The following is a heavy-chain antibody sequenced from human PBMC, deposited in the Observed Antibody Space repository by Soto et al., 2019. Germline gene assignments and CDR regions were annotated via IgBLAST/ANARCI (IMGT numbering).Heavy chain of an antibody. CDR1: GFTFSHYW. D-gene: IGHD3-10*01. Sequence: EVQLVESGGDLVQPGGSLRLSCAVSGFTFSHYWMTWVRQAPGKGLEWVANIKEDGSQKNYVESVKGRFTVSRDNAKNSLYLQMNSLRAEDTAVYYCARSGSEVDYWGQGTLVIVSS. V-gene: IGHV3-7*01. CDR2: IKEDGSQK. CDR3: ARSGSEVDY. J-gene: IGHJ4*02.